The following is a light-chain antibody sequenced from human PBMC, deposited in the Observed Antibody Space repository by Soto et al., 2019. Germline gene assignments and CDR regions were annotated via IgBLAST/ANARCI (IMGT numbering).Light chain of an antibody. V-gene: IGKV3-20*01. Sequence: EIVLTQSPGTLSLSPGERATLSCRASQSVTNSYIAWYQQKPGQAPRLLIYGATSRATGIPDRFTGSGSGTEFTLTITRLEPEDFAVSSCQQYGSSPWTFGQGTKVEIK. CDR3: QQYGSSPWT. J-gene: IGKJ1*01. CDR1: QSVTNSY. CDR2: GAT.